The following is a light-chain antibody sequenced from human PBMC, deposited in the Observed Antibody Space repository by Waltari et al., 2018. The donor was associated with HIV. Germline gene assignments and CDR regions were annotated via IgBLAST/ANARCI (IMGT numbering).Light chain of an antibody. Sequence: QSALTQPPSASGSPGQSVTISCTGPSSHVAGYHYVSWYQHHPGKAPKLMIYEVSKRPSGVPDRFSGSKSGNTASLTVSGLQAEDEADYYCNSYVGSNNYIFGTGTNVTVL. J-gene: IGLJ1*01. CDR3: NSYVGSNNYI. V-gene: IGLV2-8*01. CDR2: EVS. CDR1: SSHVAGYHY.